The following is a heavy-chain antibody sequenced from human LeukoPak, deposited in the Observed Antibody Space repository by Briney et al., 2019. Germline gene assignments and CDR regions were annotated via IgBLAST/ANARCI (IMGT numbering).Heavy chain of an antibody. D-gene: IGHD5-12*01. Sequence: GGSLRLSCAASGFTVSSNYMSWVRQAPGKGLEWVSSNTGSGTSTYYADFVKGRFTISRDNSKNTLYLQMNSLRAEDTAIYYCAKGVGYTAYGGDYWGQGTLVTVSS. V-gene: IGHV3-23*01. J-gene: IGHJ4*02. CDR2: NTGSGTST. CDR1: GFTVSSNY. CDR3: AKGVGYTAYGGDY.